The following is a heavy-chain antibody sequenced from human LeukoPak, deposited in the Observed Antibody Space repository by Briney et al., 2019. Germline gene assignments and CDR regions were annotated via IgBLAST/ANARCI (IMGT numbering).Heavy chain of an antibody. J-gene: IGHJ4*02. V-gene: IGHV4-4*02. D-gene: IGHD2-2*02. CDR1: GGSISSSNW. CDR2: IYHSGST. CDR3: ARAPGDYCSSTSCYTLFDY. Sequence: SGTLSLTCAVSGGSISSSNWWSWVRQPPGKGLEWIGEIYHSGSTNYNPSLKSRVTISVDKSKNQFSLKLSSVTAADTAVYYCARAPGDYCSSTSCYTLFDYWGQGTRVTVSS.